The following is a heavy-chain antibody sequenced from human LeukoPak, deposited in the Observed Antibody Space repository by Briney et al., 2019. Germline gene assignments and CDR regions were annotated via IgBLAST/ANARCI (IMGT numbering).Heavy chain of an antibody. Sequence: GESLKISCKGSGYSFTSHWIGWVRQMPGKGLEWMGIINPADSDTRYSPSFQGQVTTSVDKSISTAYLQWSSLVASDTAMYYCARRYCSSITCYFFDYWGQGALVTVSS. CDR3: ARRYCSSITCYFFDY. CDR2: INPADSDT. D-gene: IGHD2-2*01. J-gene: IGHJ4*02. CDR1: GYSFTSHW. V-gene: IGHV5-51*01.